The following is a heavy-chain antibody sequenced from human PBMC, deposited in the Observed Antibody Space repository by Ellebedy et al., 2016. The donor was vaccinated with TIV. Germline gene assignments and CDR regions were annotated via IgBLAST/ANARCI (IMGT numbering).Heavy chain of an antibody. V-gene: IGHV3-23*01. Sequence: GGSLRLXXAASGFTFSSYAMHWVRQAPGKGLEWVSAISGSGGSTYYADSVKGRFTISRDNSKNTLYLQMNSLRAEDTAVYYCAKERGDGYIEFDYWGQGTLVTVSS. D-gene: IGHD5-24*01. CDR3: AKERGDGYIEFDY. CDR2: ISGSGGST. CDR1: GFTFSSYA. J-gene: IGHJ4*02.